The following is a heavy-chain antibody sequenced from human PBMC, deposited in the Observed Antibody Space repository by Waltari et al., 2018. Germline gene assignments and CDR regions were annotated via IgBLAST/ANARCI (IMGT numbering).Heavy chain of an antibody. J-gene: IGHJ6*03. D-gene: IGHD3-3*01. CDR2: IYYSGST. CDR3: ASARITIFGVVFDYYYMDV. CDR1: GGSISSGGYY. V-gene: IGHV4-31*03. Sequence: QVQLQESGPGLVKPSQTLSLTCTVSGGSISSGGYYWRWIRQHPGTGLEWIGYIYYSGSTYYNPSRKSRVTISVDTSKNQVSLKLSSVTAADTAVYYCASARITIFGVVFDYYYMDVWGKGTTVTVSS.